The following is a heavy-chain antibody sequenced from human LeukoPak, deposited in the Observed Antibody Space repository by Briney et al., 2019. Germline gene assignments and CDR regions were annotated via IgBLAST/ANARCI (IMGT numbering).Heavy chain of an antibody. Sequence: SETLSLTCAVYGGSFSGYYWSWIRQPPGKGLEWIGEINHSGSTNYNPSLKSRVTISVDTSKNQFSLKLSSVTAADTAVYYCARDIVVVVSATLAENWFDPWGQGTLVTVSS. J-gene: IGHJ5*02. CDR3: ARDIVVVVSATLAENWFDP. D-gene: IGHD2-15*01. V-gene: IGHV4-34*01. CDR2: INHSGST. CDR1: GGSFSGYY.